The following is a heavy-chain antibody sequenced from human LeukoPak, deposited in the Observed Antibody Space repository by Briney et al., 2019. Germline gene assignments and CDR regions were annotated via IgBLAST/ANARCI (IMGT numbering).Heavy chain of an antibody. D-gene: IGHD3-22*01. CDR2: INNDGDST. V-gene: IGHV3-23*01. Sequence: GGSLRLSCAASGFSFNSYAMSWVRQAPGKGLEWVSAINNDGDSTYSADSVKGRFTVSRDNSKNTLYLQMNSLRAEDTAVYYCARIRYYDSSGYYYYFDYWGQGTLVTVSS. J-gene: IGHJ4*02. CDR3: ARIRYYDSSGYYYYFDY. CDR1: GFSFNSYA.